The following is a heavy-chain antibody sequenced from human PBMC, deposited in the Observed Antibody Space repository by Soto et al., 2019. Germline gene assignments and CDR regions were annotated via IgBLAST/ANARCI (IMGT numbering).Heavy chain of an antibody. V-gene: IGHV3-30*18. Sequence: QVQLVESGGGVVQPGRSLRLSCAASGFTFSSYGMHWVRQAPGKGLEWVAVISYDGSNKYYADSVKGRFTISRDNSKNTRYLQMNSLRAEDTAVYYCAKGGNYGMDVWGQGTTVTVSS. CDR3: AKGGNYGMDV. CDR1: GFTFSSYG. J-gene: IGHJ6*02. D-gene: IGHD6-13*01. CDR2: ISYDGSNK.